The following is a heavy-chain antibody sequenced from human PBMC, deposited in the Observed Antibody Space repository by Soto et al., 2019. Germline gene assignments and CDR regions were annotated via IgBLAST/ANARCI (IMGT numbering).Heavy chain of an antibody. J-gene: IGHJ4*02. CDR2: VYHSGST. Sequence: SETLSLTCAVSGGSINSNNWWSGVRQPPGKGLEWIGEVYHSGSTKYSPSLKSRVAVSRDHSKYLFSLTVRSVTAADTAVYYCAFPAGNEFDCWGQESLVTVSS. D-gene: IGHD6-13*01. V-gene: IGHV4-4*02. CDR1: GGSINSNNW. CDR3: AFPAGNEFDC.